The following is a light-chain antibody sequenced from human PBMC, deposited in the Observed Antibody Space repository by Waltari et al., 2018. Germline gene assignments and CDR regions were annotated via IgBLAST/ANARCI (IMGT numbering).Light chain of an antibody. Sequence: DIQITQSPSSLPPSVGDRFTVTCRASQSISSYLNWSQQKPGKAPNLMIYAASSLQSGVPSRFSGSGSGTDFTLTISSLQPEDFATDYCQQSYSTPLTFGGGTKVESK. J-gene: IGKJ4*01. CDR2: AAS. CDR3: QQSYSTPLT. CDR1: QSISSY. V-gene: IGKV1-39*01.